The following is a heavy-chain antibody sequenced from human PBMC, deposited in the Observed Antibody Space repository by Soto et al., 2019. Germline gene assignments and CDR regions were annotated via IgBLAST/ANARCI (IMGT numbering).Heavy chain of an antibody. D-gene: IGHD6-13*01. CDR2: ISAYNGNT. CDR1: GYTFTSYG. Sequence: ASAKVSCKASGYTFTSYGISWVRQAPRQGLEWMGWISAYNGNTNYAQKLQGRVTMTTDTSTSTAYMELRSLRSDDTAVYYCARDRVIAAAGTEGSYFDYWGQGTLVTVSS. J-gene: IGHJ4*02. CDR3: ARDRVIAAAGTEGSYFDY. V-gene: IGHV1-18*01.